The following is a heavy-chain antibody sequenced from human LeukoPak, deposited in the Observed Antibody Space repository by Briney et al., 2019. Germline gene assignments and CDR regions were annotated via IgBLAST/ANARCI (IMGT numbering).Heavy chain of an antibody. Sequence: SVKVSCKASGGTFSSYAISWVRQAPGQGLEWMGGIIPIFGTANYAQKYQGRVTITTDESTSTAYMELSSLRSEDTAVYYCAALKKYYYDSSGYAFDYWGQGTLVTVSS. CDR3: AALKKYYYDSSGYAFDY. CDR2: IIPIFGTA. D-gene: IGHD3-22*01. CDR1: GGTFSSYA. J-gene: IGHJ4*02. V-gene: IGHV1-69*05.